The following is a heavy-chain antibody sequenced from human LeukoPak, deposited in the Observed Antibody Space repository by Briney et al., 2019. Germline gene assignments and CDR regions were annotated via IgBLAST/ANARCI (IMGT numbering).Heavy chain of an antibody. CDR2: IYYSGST. CDR3: ARLRYYYAADY. Sequence: SETLSLTCTVSGGSISSSSYYWGWIRQPPGKGLEWIGSIYYSGSTYYNPSLKSRVTISVDTSKNQFSLKLSSVTAADTAVYYCARLRYYYAADYWGQGTLVTVSS. J-gene: IGHJ4*02. CDR1: GGSISSSSYY. V-gene: IGHV4-39*01. D-gene: IGHD3-10*01.